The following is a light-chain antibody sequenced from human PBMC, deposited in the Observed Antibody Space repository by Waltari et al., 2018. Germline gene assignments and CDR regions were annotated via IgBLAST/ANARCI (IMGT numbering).Light chain of an antibody. CDR2: KAS. J-gene: IGKJ3*01. Sequence: DIQMTQSPSTLSASVGDRVTITCRASQSISSWVTWYQQKPGTAPILLIYKASTLETGVPSRFSGSGFGTEFTLTISSLQPDDFATYYCQQYNTYSAFGPGTKVDI. V-gene: IGKV1-5*03. CDR1: QSISSW. CDR3: QQYNTYSA.